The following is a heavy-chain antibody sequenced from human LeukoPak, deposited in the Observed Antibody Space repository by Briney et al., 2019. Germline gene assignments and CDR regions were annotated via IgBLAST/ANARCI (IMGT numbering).Heavy chain of an antibody. D-gene: IGHD6-13*01. CDR3: AKPYLAAAGTVISAFDI. CDR2: ISYDGTNK. Sequence: GGSLRLSCAASGFTFSSYGMHWVRQAPGKGLEWVAVISYDGTNKYYADSVKGRFTISRDSSENTLYLQMNSLRAEDTAVYYCAKPYLAAAGTVISAFDIWGQGTMVTVSS. V-gene: IGHV3-30*18. J-gene: IGHJ3*02. CDR1: GFTFSSYG.